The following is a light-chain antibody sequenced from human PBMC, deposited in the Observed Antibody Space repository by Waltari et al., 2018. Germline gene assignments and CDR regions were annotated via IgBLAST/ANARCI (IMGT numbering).Light chain of an antibody. J-gene: IGKJ1*01. V-gene: IGKV3-20*01. Sequence: EIVLTQSPGTLSLSPGERATLSCRASQSVSRNLAWYQQKPGQAPRLLIDDASIRATGIPDRFSGSGSGTDFSLTISRLEPEDFAVYYCQKYGTRPATFGQGTKVEIK. CDR3: QKYGTRPAT. CDR1: QSVSRN. CDR2: DAS.